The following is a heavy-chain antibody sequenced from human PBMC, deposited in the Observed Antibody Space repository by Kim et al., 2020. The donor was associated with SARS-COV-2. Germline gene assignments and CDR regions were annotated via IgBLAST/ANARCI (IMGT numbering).Heavy chain of an antibody. CDR2: IRSKAYGGTT. V-gene: IGHV3-49*03. J-gene: IGHJ4*02. CDR3: TRYYYGSGSYHFDY. D-gene: IGHD3-10*01. Sequence: GGSLRLSCTASGFTFGDYAMSWFRQAPGKGLEWVGFIRSKAYGGTTEYAASVKGRFTISRDDSKSIAYLQMNSLKTEDTAVYYCTRYYYGSGSYHFDYWGQGTLVTVSS. CDR1: GFTFGDYA.